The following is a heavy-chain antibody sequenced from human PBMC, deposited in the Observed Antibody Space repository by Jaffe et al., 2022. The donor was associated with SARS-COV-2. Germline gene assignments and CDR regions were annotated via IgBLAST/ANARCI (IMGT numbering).Heavy chain of an antibody. CDR3: ARGYGSGNYYV. CDR2: ISGSGSVT. CDR1: GLTFSSYP. V-gene: IGHV3-48*01. J-gene: IGHJ6*04. D-gene: IGHD3-10*01. Sequence: EVQLVESGGGLVQPGGSLRLSCAVSGLTFSSYPMYWVRQAPGKGLECLSHISGSGSVTNYADSVKGRFTISRDNAKNSLYLQMNSLRSEDTAVYYCARGYGSGNYYVWGKGSTVTVSS.